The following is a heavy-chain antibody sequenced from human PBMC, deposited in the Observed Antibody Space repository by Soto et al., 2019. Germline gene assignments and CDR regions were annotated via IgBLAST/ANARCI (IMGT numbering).Heavy chain of an antibody. J-gene: IGHJ5*02. CDR3: ESSPYYYGLGWFDP. V-gene: IGHV3-15*01. Sequence: GGSLRLSCAASGFTFSSYWMHWVRQAPGKGLEWVGRIKSKTDGGTRDFAAPVKGRFTISRDDSKNTLYLQMNSLRAEDTAVYYCESSPYYYGLGWFDPWGQGTLVTVSS. D-gene: IGHD3-10*01. CDR2: IKSKTDGGTR. CDR1: GFTFSSYW.